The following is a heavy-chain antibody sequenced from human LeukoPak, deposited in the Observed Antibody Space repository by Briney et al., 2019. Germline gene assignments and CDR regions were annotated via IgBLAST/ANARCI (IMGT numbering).Heavy chain of an antibody. V-gene: IGHV5-51*01. CDR1: GYSFTNYW. CDR3: ARLRPYCSSSRCYFDY. D-gene: IGHD2-2*01. CDR2: IYPGDSDT. Sequence: GESLKISCEGSGYSFTNYWIGWVRQMPGKGLEWMGIIYPGDSDTRYSPSFQGQVTISADKSISTAYLQWSSLKASDTAMFYCARLRPYCSSSRCYFDYWGQGTPVTVSS. J-gene: IGHJ4*02.